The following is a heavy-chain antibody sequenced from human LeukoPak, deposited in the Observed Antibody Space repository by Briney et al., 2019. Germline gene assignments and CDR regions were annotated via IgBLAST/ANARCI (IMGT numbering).Heavy chain of an antibody. V-gene: IGHV3-30*02. CDR3: AKDLSGSPYFDY. J-gene: IGHJ4*02. Sequence: GGSLRLSCAASGFTFSSYGMHWVRQAPGKGLEWVAFIRYDGSNKYYADSVKGRFTISRDNSKNTLYLQMNSLRAEDTAAYYCAKDLSGSPYFDYWGQGTLVTVSS. CDR1: GFTFSSYG. CDR2: IRYDGSNK. D-gene: IGHD1-26*01.